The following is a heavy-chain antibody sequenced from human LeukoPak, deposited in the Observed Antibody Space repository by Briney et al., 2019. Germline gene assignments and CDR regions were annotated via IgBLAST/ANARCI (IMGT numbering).Heavy chain of an antibody. CDR3: ARGKTGSYYSRSYYMDV. CDR1: GFIFCDYY. CDR2: ISSSGITI. J-gene: IGHJ6*03. V-gene: IGHV3-11*01. D-gene: IGHD3-10*01. Sequence: GVSLRLSCAASGFIFCDYYMSWIRQGPGKGLEGGSYISSSGITIYYADSVKGRFTISRDNAKNSLYLQMNSLRAEDTAVYYCARGKTGSYYSRSYYMDVWGKGTTVTISS.